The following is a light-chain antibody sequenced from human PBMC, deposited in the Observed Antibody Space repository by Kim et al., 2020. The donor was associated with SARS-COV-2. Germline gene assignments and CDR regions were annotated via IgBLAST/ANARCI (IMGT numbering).Light chain of an antibody. CDR2: VAS. CDR1: QSVSSNY. V-gene: IGKV3-20*01. CDR3: QQYGDAPST. J-gene: IGKJ4*01. Sequence: EIVLTQSPGPLSLSPGERATLSCRASQSVSSNYLAWYLQKPGQPPRLVIYVASNRATGIPDRFSGSGSGTDFTLTISRLGPEDFAVYYCQQYGDAPSTFGRGTRVE.